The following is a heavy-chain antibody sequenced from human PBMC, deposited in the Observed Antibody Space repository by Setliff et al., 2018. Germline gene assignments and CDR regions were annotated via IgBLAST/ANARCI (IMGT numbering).Heavy chain of an antibody. CDR1: GGSISSSSYY. Sequence: LSLTCTVSGGSISSSSYYWGWIRQPPGGGLEWIGHIYYTGSTNYRASLKSRVTISLGTSKNQFSLKLSFVTAADTAVYYCARDTPHDPVSSNWYRNWFDPWGQGILVTVSS. CDR3: ARDTPHDPVSSNWYRNWFDP. CDR2: IYYTGST. D-gene: IGHD6-13*01. V-gene: IGHV4-61*05. J-gene: IGHJ5*02.